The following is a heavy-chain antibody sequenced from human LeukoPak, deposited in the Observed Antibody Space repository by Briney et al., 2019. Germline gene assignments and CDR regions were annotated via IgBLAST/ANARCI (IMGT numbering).Heavy chain of an antibody. V-gene: IGHV3-30*18. J-gene: IGHJ4*02. CDR1: RLTFSSYG. Sequence: GGSLRLSCAASRLTFSSYGMHWVRQAPGKGLEWVAVISYDGSNKYYADSVKGRFTISRDNSKNTLYLQMNSLRAEDTAVYYCAKDRDSGSYYRYFNYWGQGTLVTVSS. CDR3: AKDRDSGSYYRYFNY. D-gene: IGHD1-26*01. CDR2: ISYDGSNK.